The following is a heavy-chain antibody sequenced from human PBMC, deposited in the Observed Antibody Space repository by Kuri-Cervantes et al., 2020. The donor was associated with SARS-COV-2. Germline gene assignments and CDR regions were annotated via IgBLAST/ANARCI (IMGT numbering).Heavy chain of an antibody. CDR2: IIPILGTA. V-gene: IGHV1-69*04. Sequence: SVKVSCKASGGTFSSYAISWVRQAPGQGLEWMGRIIPILGTANYAQKFQGRVTITADKSTSTAYMELSSLRSEDTAVYYCARDFSSSGGFDYWGQGTLVTVSS. J-gene: IGHJ4*02. CDR1: GGTFSSYA. CDR3: ARDFSSSGGFDY. D-gene: IGHD6-6*01.